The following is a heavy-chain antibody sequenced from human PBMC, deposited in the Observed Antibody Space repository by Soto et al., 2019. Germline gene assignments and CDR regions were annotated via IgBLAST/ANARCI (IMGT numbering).Heavy chain of an antibody. CDR1: GDTFSDYY. CDR2: INPNSGAT. CDR3: ARESGGATATLDYYYFYMDV. V-gene: IGHV1-2*04. Sequence: QVQLVQSGAEVRKPGASVTVSCRTSGDTFSDYYIHWVRQAPGQGLEWMGWINPNSGATNYGQKFRGWVTMTRDTSIRTVYMQLSRLRSDDTAVYYCARESGGATATLDYYYFYMDVWGTGTTVTVSS. J-gene: IGHJ6*03. D-gene: IGHD5-12*01.